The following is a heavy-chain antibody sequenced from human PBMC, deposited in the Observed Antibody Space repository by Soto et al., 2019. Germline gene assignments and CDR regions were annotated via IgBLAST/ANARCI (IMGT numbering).Heavy chain of an antibody. CDR3: TRRGDHYVTGH. D-gene: IGHD3-22*01. CDR1: RSSFATYC. CDR2: IYYNXSP. V-gene: IGHV4-59*01. J-gene: IGHJ4*02. Sequence: XXPLSLPCTVSRSSFATYCWRWIRNPPGKELEWITXIYYNXSPNHNNSLNXXVTLSVDXXKNQFSLKLPSVIPADTLIYYCTRRGDHYVTGHWGQGTLVTVSS.